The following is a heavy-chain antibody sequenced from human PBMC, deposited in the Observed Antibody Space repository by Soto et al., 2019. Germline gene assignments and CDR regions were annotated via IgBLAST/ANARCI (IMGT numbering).Heavy chain of an antibody. CDR2: IIPIFGTA. CDR3: LGWIQLWSPYYGMDV. Sequence: QVQLVQSGAEVKKPGSSVKVSCKASGGTFSSYAISWVRQAPGQGLEWMGGIIPIFGTANYAQKFQGRVTITADESTSTAYMELSSLRSEDTAVSYCLGWIQLWSPYYGMDVWGQGTTVTVSS. V-gene: IGHV1-69*01. D-gene: IGHD5-18*01. CDR1: GGTFSSYA. J-gene: IGHJ6*02.